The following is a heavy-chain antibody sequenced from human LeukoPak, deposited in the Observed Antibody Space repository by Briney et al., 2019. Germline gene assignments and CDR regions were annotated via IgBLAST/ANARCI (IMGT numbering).Heavy chain of an antibody. CDR3: ARVSAAGTEYFDY. J-gene: IGHJ4*02. CDR2: IYSDGST. V-gene: IGHV3-53*01. CDR1: GFTFSSGY. Sequence: GGSLRLSCAASGFTFSSGYMSWVRQAPGKGLQWVSLIYSDGSTFYADSVRGRFTISRDNFKNTLYLQMDGLRAEDTAVYYCARVSAAGTEYFDYWGQGTLVTVSS. D-gene: IGHD6-13*01.